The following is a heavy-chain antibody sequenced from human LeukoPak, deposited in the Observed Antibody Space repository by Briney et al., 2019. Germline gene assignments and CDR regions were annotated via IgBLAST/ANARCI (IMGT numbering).Heavy chain of an antibody. CDR2: IGSRSTYI. CDR3: ARDLSSSSLDY. J-gene: IGHJ4*02. D-gene: IGHD6-6*01. V-gene: IGHV3-21*01. Sequence: GGSLRLSCAASGFTFSIYRMNWVRQAPGKGLEWVSSIGSRSTYIYYADSVKGRFAISRDNAKNSLYLQMNGLSAEDTAVYYCARDLSSSSLDYWGQGTLVTVSS. CDR1: GFTFSIYR.